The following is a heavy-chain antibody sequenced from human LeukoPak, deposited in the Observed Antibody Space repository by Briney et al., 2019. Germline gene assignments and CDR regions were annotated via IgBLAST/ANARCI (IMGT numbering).Heavy chain of an antibody. J-gene: IGHJ4*02. V-gene: IGHV3-7*03. Sequence: GGSLRLSCAASGSSFSSYWMNWVRQAPGKGLEWVANIKQDGSEKYYVDSVKGRFTISRDNAKNSLYPQMNSLRAEDTAVYYCASGGYSFFYWGQGTLVTVSS. CDR1: GSSFSSYW. CDR2: IKQDGSEK. CDR3: ASGGYSFFY. D-gene: IGHD5-18*01.